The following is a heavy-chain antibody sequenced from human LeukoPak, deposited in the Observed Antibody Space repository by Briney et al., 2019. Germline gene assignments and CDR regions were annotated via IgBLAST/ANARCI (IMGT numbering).Heavy chain of an antibody. J-gene: IGHJ4*02. D-gene: IGHD1-26*01. Sequence: GGSLRLSCAASGFTFSSYWMTWVRQAPGKGLEWVGRIKSKTNGGTTDYAAPVKGRFTISRDDSKNTLYLQMSSLKIEDTAVYYCATAPNSGNYYRPDHWGQGTLVTVSS. CDR3: ATAPNSGNYYRPDH. V-gene: IGHV3-15*01. CDR1: GFTFSSYW. CDR2: IKSKTNGGTT.